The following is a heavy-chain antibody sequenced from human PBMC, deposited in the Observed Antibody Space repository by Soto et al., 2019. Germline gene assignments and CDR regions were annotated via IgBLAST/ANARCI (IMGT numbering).Heavy chain of an antibody. D-gene: IGHD6-13*01. CDR3: ARDRYHWIAAAGPQPY. CDR2: IWYDGSNK. J-gene: IGHJ4*02. CDR1: GFTFSSYG. V-gene: IGHV3-33*01. Sequence: QPGGSLRLSCAASGFTFSSYGMHWVRQAPGKGLEWVAVIWYDGSNKYYADSVKGRFTISRDNSKNTLYLQMNSLRAEDTAVYYCARDRYHWIAAAGPQPYWGQGTLVTVSS.